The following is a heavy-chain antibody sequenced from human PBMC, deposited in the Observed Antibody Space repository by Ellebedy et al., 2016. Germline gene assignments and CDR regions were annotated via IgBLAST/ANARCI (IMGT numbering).Heavy chain of an antibody. CDR3: AREQWDIVVVPAALGYYGMDV. D-gene: IGHD2-2*01. J-gene: IGHJ6*02. V-gene: IGHV3-7*01. CDR1: GFTFSSYG. CDR2: IKQDGSEK. Sequence: GESLKISCAASGFTFSSYGMHWVRQAPGKGLAWVANIKQDGSEKYYVDSVKGRFTISRDNAKNSLYLQMNSLRAEDTAVYYCAREQWDIVVVPAALGYYGMDVWGQGTTVTVSS.